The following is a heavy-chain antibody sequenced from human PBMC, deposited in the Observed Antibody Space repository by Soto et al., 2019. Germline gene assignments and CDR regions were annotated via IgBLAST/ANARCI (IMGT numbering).Heavy chain of an antibody. V-gene: IGHV3-23*01. CDR3: ARKVSGSTGRPDLWYFDL. D-gene: IGHD3-10*01. CDR1: GFTFSGYA. J-gene: IGHJ2*01. CDR2: ISGGGDAT. Sequence: EVQLLDSGGGLVQPGGSLRLSCAASGFTFSGYALTRVRQAPGKGLEWVSAISGGGDATFYADSVKGRFTISRDNSKNTLYLQMNTLRAEDTAVYYCARKVSGSTGRPDLWYFDLWGRGTLVTVSS.